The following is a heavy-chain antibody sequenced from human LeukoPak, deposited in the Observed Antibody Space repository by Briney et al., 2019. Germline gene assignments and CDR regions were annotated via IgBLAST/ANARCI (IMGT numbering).Heavy chain of an antibody. CDR2: IYYSGST. Sequence: PSETLSLTCAVSGGSISSSSYYWGWIRQPPGKGLEWIGSIYYSGSTYYNPSLKSRVTISVDTSKNQFSLKLSSVTAADTAVYYCASYAYFDWRIDAFDIWGQGTMVTVSS. V-gene: IGHV4-39*07. CDR3: ASYAYFDWRIDAFDI. J-gene: IGHJ3*02. D-gene: IGHD3-9*01. CDR1: GGSISSSSYY.